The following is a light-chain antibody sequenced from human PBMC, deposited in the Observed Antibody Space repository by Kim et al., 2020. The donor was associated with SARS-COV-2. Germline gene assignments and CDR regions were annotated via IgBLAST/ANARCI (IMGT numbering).Light chain of an antibody. CDR1: SSDVGGYNY. V-gene: IGLV2-11*01. CDR3: CSYAGSSVV. J-gene: IGLJ2*01. Sequence: PGQSVTISCTETSSDVGGYNYVSWYQQHPGKAPQLMFYDVSKRPSGVHGRFSGSKSGNTASLTIAGLEAEEEADYCCCSYAGSSVVFGGGTKLTVL. CDR2: DVS.